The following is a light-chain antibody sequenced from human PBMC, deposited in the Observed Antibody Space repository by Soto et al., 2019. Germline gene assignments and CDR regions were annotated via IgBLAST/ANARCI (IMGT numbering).Light chain of an antibody. V-gene: IGKV3-11*01. Sequence: EIVLTQSPATLSLSPGERATLSCRASQSVSSYLAWYQQKPGQAPRLLIYDASNRATGIPARFSGSWSWTDFTLTISSLEPEDFSVYYSQQRSNWPPYTFGQGTKLEIK. J-gene: IGKJ2*01. CDR1: QSVSSY. CDR2: DAS. CDR3: QQRSNWPPYT.